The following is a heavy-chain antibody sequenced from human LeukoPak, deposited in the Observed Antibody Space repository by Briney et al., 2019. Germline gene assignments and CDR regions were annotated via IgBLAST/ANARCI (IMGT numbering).Heavy chain of an antibody. D-gene: IGHD2-15*01. CDR1: GFTVSSNY. V-gene: IGHV3-53*01. J-gene: IGHJ4*02. CDR3: ARVRLAAPWYYFDY. CDR2: IYSGGST. Sequence: PGGSLRLSCAASGFTVSSNYMSWVRQAPGKGLEWVSVIYSGGSTYYADSVKGRFTTSRDNSKNTLYLQMNSLRAEDTAVYYCARVRLAAPWYYFDYWGQGTLVTVSS.